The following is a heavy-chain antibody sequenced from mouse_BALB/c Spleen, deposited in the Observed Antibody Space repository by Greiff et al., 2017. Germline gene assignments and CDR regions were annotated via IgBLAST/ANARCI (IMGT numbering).Heavy chain of an antibody. CDR1: GYTFSSYW. D-gene: IGHD2-3*01. CDR2: ILPGSGST. V-gene: IGHV1-9*01. CDR3: ARGGYYVPFYAMDY. Sequence: QVQLQQPGAELMKPGASVKISCKATGYTFSSYWIEWVKQRPGHGLEWIGEILPGSGSTNYNEKFKGKATFTADTSSNTAYMQLSSLTSEDSAVYYCARGGYYVPFYAMDYWGQGTSVTVSS. J-gene: IGHJ4*01.